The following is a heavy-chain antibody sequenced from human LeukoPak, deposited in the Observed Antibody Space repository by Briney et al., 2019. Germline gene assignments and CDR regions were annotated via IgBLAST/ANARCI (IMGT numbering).Heavy chain of an antibody. J-gene: IGHJ6*02. CDR3: AREKNEYGLDV. CDR2: IWYDGSNK. Sequence: PSRSLRLSCAASGFTFSSYGMLWLRQAPGNELEWVAVIWYDGSNKYYADSVKGRFTISRDNSKKTLYLQMNSLRAEDTAVYYCAREKNEYGLDVWGQGTTVTVSS. CDR1: GFTFSSYG. V-gene: IGHV3-33*01. D-gene: IGHD1-1*01.